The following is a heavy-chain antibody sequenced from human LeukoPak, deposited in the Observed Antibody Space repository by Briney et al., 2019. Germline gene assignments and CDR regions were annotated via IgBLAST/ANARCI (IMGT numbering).Heavy chain of an antibody. CDR1: GGSISSGDYY. D-gene: IGHD2-2*01. Sequence: PSETLSLTCTVSGGSISSGDYYWSWIRQPPGKGLEWIGYIYYSGSTYYNPSLKSRVTISVDTSKNQFSLKLSSVTAADTAVYYCARAKASSRAFDIWGQGTMVTVSS. CDR3: ARAKASSRAFDI. CDR2: IYYSGST. J-gene: IGHJ3*02. V-gene: IGHV4-30-4*08.